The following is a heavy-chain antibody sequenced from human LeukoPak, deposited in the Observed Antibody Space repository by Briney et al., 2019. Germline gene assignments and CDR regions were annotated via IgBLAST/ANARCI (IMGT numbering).Heavy chain of an antibody. V-gene: IGHV4-59*01. J-gene: IGHJ5*02. CDR2: IYYSGST. CDR1: GGSISSYY. CDR3: ARVGRYYYDSSGYYRKGWFDP. Sequence: SETLSLTCTVSGGSISSYYWSWIRQPPGKGLEWIGYIYYSGSTNYNPSLKSRVTISVDTSKNQFSLKLSSVTAADTAVYYCARVGRYYYDSSGYYRKGWFDPWGQGTLVTVSS. D-gene: IGHD3-22*01.